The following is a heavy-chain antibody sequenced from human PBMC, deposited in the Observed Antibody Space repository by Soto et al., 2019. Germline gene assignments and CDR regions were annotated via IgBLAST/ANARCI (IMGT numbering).Heavy chain of an antibody. J-gene: IGHJ4*02. CDR2: IGTAGDT. D-gene: IGHD4-17*01. Sequence: EVQLVESGEGLVQPGGSLRLSCAASGFTFSSYDMHWVRQATGKGLEWVSAIGTAGDTYYPGSVKGRFTISRENAKNSLYLQMNSLRAGDTAVYYCARVGTTGNFDYWGQGTLVTVSS. CDR3: ARVGTTGNFDY. V-gene: IGHV3-13*01. CDR1: GFTFSSYD.